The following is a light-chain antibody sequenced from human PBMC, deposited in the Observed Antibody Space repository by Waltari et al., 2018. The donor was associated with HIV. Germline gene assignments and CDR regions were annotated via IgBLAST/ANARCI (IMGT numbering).Light chain of an antibody. V-gene: IGLV2-14*01. Sequence: QSALTQPASVSGSPGQSISIPCTGTSSDVGAYNAVSWYQQHPAKAPKLVILEVSNRPSGVSNRFSGSKSGNRASLTISGLQAEDEAYYYCSSYTSSDTVVFGGGTKVTVL. CDR3: SSYTSSDTVV. CDR1: SSDVGAYNA. J-gene: IGLJ2*01. CDR2: EVS.